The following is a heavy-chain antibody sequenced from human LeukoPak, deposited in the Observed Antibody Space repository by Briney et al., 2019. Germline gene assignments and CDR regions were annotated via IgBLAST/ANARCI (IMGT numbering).Heavy chain of an antibody. D-gene: IGHD1-26*01. CDR1: GGTFSSYA. CDR2: IIPIFGTA. V-gene: IGHV1-69*05. CDR3: ARAAVGRPNYYYYMDV. Sequence: SVKVSCKASGGTFSSYAISWVRQAPGQGLEWMGGIIPIFGTANYSQKFQGRVTITTDESTSTAYMELSSLRSEDTAVYYCARAAVGRPNYYYYMDVWGKGTTVTVSS. J-gene: IGHJ6*03.